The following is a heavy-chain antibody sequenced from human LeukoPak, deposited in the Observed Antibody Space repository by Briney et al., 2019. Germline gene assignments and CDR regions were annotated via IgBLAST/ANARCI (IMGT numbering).Heavy chain of an antibody. D-gene: IGHD6-13*01. J-gene: IGHJ6*02. V-gene: IGHV3-21*04. CDR3: AKGGRRSSWQANYYYYGMDV. Sequence: PGGSLRLSCAASGFTFSSYSMHWVRQAPGKGLEWVSTTSSSGTYMYYADSVKGRFTISRDNAKNSLYLQMNSLRAEDTALYYCAKGGRRSSWQANYYYYGMDVWGQGTTVTVSS. CDR1: GFTFSSYS. CDR2: TSSSGTYM.